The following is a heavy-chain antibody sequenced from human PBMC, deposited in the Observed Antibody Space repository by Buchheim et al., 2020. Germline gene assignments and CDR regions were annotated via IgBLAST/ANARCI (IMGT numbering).Heavy chain of an antibody. CDR2: VTGSSGNT. J-gene: IGHJ4*02. CDR1: GGSISSSSYY. V-gene: IGHV4-39*07. D-gene: IGHD2-15*01. CDR3: TKARYYSSDDNFYESDG. Sequence: QLQLQESGPGLVKPSETLSLTCTVSGGSISSSSYYWGWVRQAPGKGLEWVSAVTGSSGNTFYADSVKGRFSISRDNSKNTLYLQMSTLRAEDTAVYYCTKARYYSSDDNFYESDGWGQGTL.